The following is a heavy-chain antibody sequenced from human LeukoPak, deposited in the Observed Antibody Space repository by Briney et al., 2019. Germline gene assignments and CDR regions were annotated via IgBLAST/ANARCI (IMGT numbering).Heavy chain of an antibody. Sequence: GASVKVSCKASGGTFSSYAISWVRQAPGQGLEWMGGIIPIFGTANYAQKFQGRVTITTDESTSTAYMELSSLRSEDTAVYYCARDRSGIAGRAFDIWGQGTMVTVSS. CDR3: ARDRSGIAGRAFDI. J-gene: IGHJ3*02. CDR2: IIPIFGTA. CDR1: GGTFSSYA. D-gene: IGHD6-13*01. V-gene: IGHV1-69*05.